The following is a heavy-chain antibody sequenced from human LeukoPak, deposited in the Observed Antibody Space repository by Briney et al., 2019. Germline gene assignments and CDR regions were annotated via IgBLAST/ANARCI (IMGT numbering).Heavy chain of an antibody. D-gene: IGHD3-10*01. Sequence: PGGSLRLSCVASGFTFTSYDFNWVRQAPGKGLVWVSYISNGGGTISYADSVKGRFTISRDNAKNSVFLQMNTLRAEDTAVYYCARESYMFWSDYWGQGTLVSVSS. J-gene: IGHJ4*02. CDR1: GFTFTSYD. V-gene: IGHV3-48*03. CDR3: ARESYMFWSDY. CDR2: ISNGGGTI.